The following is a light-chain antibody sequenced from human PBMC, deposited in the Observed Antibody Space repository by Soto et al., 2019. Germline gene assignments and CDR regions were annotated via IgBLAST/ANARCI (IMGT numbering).Light chain of an antibody. Sequence: QSVLTQPASVSGSPGQSITISCTGTSSDVGGYNYVSWYQQHPGKAPKVLIYEVSNRPSGVSNRFSGSKSGNTASLTISGLQAEDDADYYCSSYRSSNSRNYVFGTGTKLTVL. CDR2: EVS. CDR1: SSDVGGYNY. CDR3: SSYRSSNSRNYV. V-gene: IGLV2-14*01. J-gene: IGLJ1*01.